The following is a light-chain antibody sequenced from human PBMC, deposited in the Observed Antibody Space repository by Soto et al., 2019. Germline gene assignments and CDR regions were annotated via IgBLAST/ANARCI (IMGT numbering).Light chain of an antibody. CDR3: LLYYGGAHLV. CDR1: TGAGTRANY. Sequence: QAVVTQEPSLTVSPGGTVTLTCASSTGAGTRANYPSWFQQKPGQTPRTLIYTTNNRHSWTPARFSGSLLGGKAALTLSGVQPEDEAEYYCLLYYGGAHLVFGGGTKVIVL. J-gene: IGLJ3*02. V-gene: IGLV7-43*01. CDR2: TTN.